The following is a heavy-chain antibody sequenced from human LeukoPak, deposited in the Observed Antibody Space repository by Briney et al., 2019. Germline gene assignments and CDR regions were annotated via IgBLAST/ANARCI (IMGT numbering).Heavy chain of an antibody. J-gene: IGHJ3*02. D-gene: IGHD3-22*01. V-gene: IGHV1-8*01. CDR2: MNPNSGNT. CDR1: GYTFTSYD. Sequence: ASVTVSCTASGYTFTSYDINWVRQATGQGLEWMGWMNPNSGNTGYAQKFQGRVTMTRNTSISTAYMELSSLRSEDTAVYYCASTRNRYDSSGYDAFDIWGQGTMVTVSS. CDR3: ASTRNRYDSSGYDAFDI.